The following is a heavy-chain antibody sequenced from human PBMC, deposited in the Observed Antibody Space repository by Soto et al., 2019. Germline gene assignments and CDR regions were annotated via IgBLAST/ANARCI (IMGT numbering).Heavy chain of an antibody. V-gene: IGHV4-34*01. CDR2: INHSGSN. Sequence: SETLCLTCAVYGRSFSGYYWSWIRQPPRKGLEWIGEINHSGSNNYNPSLKSRVTISVDTSKNQFSLKLSSVTAADTAVYYCARAGLISGSGSYYSTLRGDYYYYRDVWGKGTTVTVS. CDR3: ARAGLISGSGSYYSTLRGDYYYYRDV. D-gene: IGHD3-10*01. J-gene: IGHJ6*03. CDR1: GRSFSGYY.